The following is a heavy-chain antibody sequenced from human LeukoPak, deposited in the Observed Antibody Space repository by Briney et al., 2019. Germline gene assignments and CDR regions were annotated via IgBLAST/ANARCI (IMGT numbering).Heavy chain of an antibody. CDR1: GFTFSSYG. CDR2: ISYDGSNK. CDR3: AHGGRWLQLDY. Sequence: GRSLRLPCAASGFTFSSYGMHWVRQAPGKGLEWVAVISYDGSNKYYADSVKGRFTISRDNSKNTLYLQMNSLRAGDTAVYYCAHGGRWLQLDYWGQGTLVTVSS. D-gene: IGHD5-24*01. V-gene: IGHV3-30*03. J-gene: IGHJ4*02.